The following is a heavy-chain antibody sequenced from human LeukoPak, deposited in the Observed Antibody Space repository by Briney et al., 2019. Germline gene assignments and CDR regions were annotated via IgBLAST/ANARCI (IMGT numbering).Heavy chain of an antibody. CDR3: AGVSGSYDY. V-gene: IGHV1-2*02. J-gene: IGHJ4*02. CDR1: GYTFTGYY. D-gene: IGHD1-26*01. Sequence: ASVKVSCKASGYTFTGYYMHWVRQAPGQGLEWMGWINPNSGGTNYAQKFQGRVTITADESTSTAYMELSSLRSEDTAVYYCAGVSGSYDYWGQGTLVTVSS. CDR2: INPNSGGT.